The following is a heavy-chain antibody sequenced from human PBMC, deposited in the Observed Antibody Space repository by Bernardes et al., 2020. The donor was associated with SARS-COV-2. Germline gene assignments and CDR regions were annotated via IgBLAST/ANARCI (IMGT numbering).Heavy chain of an antibody. CDR1: GGSFSGYY. CDR3: ARELDTAKGYFDY. CDR2: INHSGST. V-gene: IGHV4-34*01. J-gene: IGHJ4*02. Sequence: SETLSLTCAVYGGSFSGYYWSWIRQPPGKGLEWIGEINHSGSTNYNPSLKSRVTISVDTSKNQFSLKLSSVTAADTAVYYCARELDTAKGYFDYWGQGTLVTVSS. D-gene: IGHD5-18*01.